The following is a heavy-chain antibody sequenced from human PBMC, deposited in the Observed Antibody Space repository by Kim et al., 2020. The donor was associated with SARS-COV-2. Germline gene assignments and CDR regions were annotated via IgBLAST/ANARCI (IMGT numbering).Heavy chain of an antibody. J-gene: IGHJ4*02. Sequence: YSPPLQSRVTISVDTSKNQFSLKMSSVSAADMAVYYCARLEYSSSFYFDYWGQGTLVTVSS. D-gene: IGHD6-6*01. V-gene: IGHV4-39*01. CDR3: ARLEYSSSFYFDY.